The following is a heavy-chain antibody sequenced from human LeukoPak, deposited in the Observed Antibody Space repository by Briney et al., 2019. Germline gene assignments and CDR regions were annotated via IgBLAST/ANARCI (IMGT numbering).Heavy chain of an antibody. CDR2: IKSKTDGGTT. D-gene: IGHD6-19*01. CDR1: GFTFSNAW. J-gene: IGHJ4*02. CDR3: TTTGYSSGWYRYYFDY. Sequence: GGSLRLSCAASGFTFSNAWMSWVRQAPGKGLEWVGRIKSKTDGGTTDHAAPVKGRFTISRDDSKNTLYLQMNSLKTEDTAVYYCTTTGYSSGWYRYYFDYWGQGTLVTVSS. V-gene: IGHV3-15*01.